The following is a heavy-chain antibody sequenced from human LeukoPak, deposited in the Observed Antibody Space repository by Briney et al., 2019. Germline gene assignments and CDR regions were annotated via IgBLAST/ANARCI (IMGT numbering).Heavy chain of an antibody. Sequence: PGGSLRLSCAASGFTFSDYYMTWIRQAPGKGLEWVSYISSSGSTLYYADSVKGRFTISRDNAKNSLYLQMNNLRAEDTALYYCARVRYSGFYFDYWGQGTLVTVSS. J-gene: IGHJ4*02. CDR3: ARVRYSGFYFDY. CDR1: GFTFSDYY. V-gene: IGHV3-11*04. CDR2: ISSSGSTL. D-gene: IGHD3-9*01.